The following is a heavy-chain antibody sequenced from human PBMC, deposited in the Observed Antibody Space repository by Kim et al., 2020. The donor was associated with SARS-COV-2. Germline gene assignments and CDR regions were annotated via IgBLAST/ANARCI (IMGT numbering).Heavy chain of an antibody. V-gene: IGHV3-30*04. J-gene: IGHJ4*02. CDR3: ARGLRLLWFGAFDY. CDR1: GFTFSSYA. D-gene: IGHD3-10*01. CDR2: ISYDGSNK. Sequence: GGSLRLSCAASGFTFSSYAMHWVRQAPGKGLEWVAVISYDGSNKHYADSVKGRFTISRDNSKNTLYLQMNSLRAEDTAVYYCARGLRLLWFGAFDYWGQGTPVTASS.